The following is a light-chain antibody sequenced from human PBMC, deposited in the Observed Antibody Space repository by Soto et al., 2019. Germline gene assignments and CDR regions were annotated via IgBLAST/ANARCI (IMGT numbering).Light chain of an antibody. CDR3: MSYVGSNIFV. J-gene: IGLJ1*01. Sequence: QSALTQPASVSGSAGQSITISCTGTSGDVGGYYYVSWYQHHPGKVPKLIIYEVTKRPSGVPDRFSGSKSGNTASLTVSGLQAEDEADYYCMSYVGSNIFVFGTGTKLTVL. CDR2: EVT. CDR1: SGDVGGYYY. V-gene: IGLV2-8*01.